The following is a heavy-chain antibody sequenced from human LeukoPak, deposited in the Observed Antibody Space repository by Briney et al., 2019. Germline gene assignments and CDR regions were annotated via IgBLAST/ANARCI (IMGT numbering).Heavy chain of an antibody. D-gene: IGHD2-2*01. CDR2: IYSDGNT. V-gene: IGHV3-66*02. CDR3: ARGYCSGTSCYANWFDP. J-gene: IGHJ5*02. CDR1: GLTVSSNF. Sequence: PGGSLRLSCAASGLTVSSNFMSWVRQAPGKGLEWVSLIYSDGNTFYADSVKGRFTISRDKSKNTLYLQMNSLRAEDTAVYYCARGYCSGTSCYANWFDPWGQGTLVTVSS.